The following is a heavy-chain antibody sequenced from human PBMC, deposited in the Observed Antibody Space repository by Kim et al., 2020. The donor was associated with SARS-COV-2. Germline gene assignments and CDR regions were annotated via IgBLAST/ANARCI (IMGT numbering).Heavy chain of an antibody. CDR2: IYPDGSNT. J-gene: IGHJ4*02. Sequence: GESLKISCQGSGYSFNTYWIGWVRQMPGKGLEWMGIIYPDGSNTKYSPSFQGQVTISVDKSISTAYLQWSSLKASDTAMYYCARVRYSSGSTFYLDSWGQGALVTVSS. D-gene: IGHD6-19*01. CDR3: ARVRYSSGSTFYLDS. CDR1: GYSFNTYW. V-gene: IGHV5-51*01.